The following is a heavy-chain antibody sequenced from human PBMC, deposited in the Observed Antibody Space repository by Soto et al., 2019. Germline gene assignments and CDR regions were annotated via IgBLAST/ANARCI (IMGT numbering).Heavy chain of an antibody. CDR3: AKPWSDFWSNKGHRGYGMGV. Sequence: PGGSLRLSCAASGFTFSSYGMHWVRQAPGKGLEWVAVISYDGSNKYYADSVKGRFTISRDNSKNTLYLQMNSLRAEDTDVYYCAKPWSDFWSNKGHRGYGMGVWGQGTTVTVSS. CDR1: GFTFSSYG. J-gene: IGHJ6*02. V-gene: IGHV3-30*18. CDR2: ISYDGSNK. D-gene: IGHD3-3*01.